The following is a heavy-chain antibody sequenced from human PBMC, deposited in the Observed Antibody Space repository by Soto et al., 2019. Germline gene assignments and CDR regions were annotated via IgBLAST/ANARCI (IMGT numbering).Heavy chain of an antibody. CDR1: GYTFTSYY. Sequence: GASVKVSCKASGYTFTSYYMHWVRQAPGQGLEWMGIINPSGGSTNYPQKFQGRVTMTRDTSTSTVYMELSSLRSEDTALYYCARGNYLDPLLMAYSYNCIHVSGRGTRGTVS. CDR2: INPSGGST. CDR3: ARGNYLDPLLMAYSYNCIHV. V-gene: IGHV1-46*01. D-gene: IGHD1-7*01. J-gene: IGHJ6*02.